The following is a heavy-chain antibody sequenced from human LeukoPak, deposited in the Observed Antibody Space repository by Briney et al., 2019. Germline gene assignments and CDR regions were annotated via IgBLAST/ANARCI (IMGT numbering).Heavy chain of an antibody. D-gene: IGHD6-13*01. J-gene: IGHJ4*02. CDR1: GGSISSYY. V-gene: IGHV4-59*01. CDR3: SSSSPSRRFDY. CDR2: IYYSGST. Sequence: SETLSLTCTVSGGSISSYYWSWIRQSPGKGLEWIGYIYYSGSTNYNPSLKSRVTISVDTSKNQFSLKLSSVTAADTAVYYCSSSSPSRRFDYWGQGTLVTVSS.